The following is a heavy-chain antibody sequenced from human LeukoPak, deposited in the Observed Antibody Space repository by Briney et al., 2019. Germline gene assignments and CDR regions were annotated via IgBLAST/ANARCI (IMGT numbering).Heavy chain of an antibody. V-gene: IGHV6-1*01. D-gene: IGHD6-19*01. J-gene: IGHJ4*02. CDR2: TYYRSKWYN. CDR1: GDSVSNNRAA. CDR3: ARGGSGWYLDY. Sequence: SQTLSLTCAISGDSVSNNRAAWNWPRQSPSSGLEWLGRTYYRSKWYNDYVVSEKSRMTINPDTSKNQFSLQLNSVTPEDTAVYYCARGGSGWYLDYWGQGTLVSVPS.